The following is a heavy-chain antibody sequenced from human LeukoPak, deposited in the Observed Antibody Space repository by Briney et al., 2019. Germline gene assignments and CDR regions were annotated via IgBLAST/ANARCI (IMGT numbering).Heavy chain of an antibody. V-gene: IGHV1-2*02. CDR1: GYTFTAYY. D-gene: IGHD2-15*01. CDR2: INPNSGDT. Sequence: GASVKVSCKASGYTFTAYYMHWVRQAPGQGLEWMGWINPNSGDTNYAQKFQGRVTMTRDTSISTAYMELTRLRSDDTAVYYCARDVDCSGGSCYSVWFDPWGQGTLVTVSS. CDR3: ARDVDCSGGSCYSVWFDP. J-gene: IGHJ5*02.